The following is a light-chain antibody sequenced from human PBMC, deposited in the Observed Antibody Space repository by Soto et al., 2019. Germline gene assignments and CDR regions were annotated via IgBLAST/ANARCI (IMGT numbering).Light chain of an antibody. CDR2: GAS. V-gene: IGKV3-20*01. J-gene: IGKJ3*01. Sequence: MVLKQSPGTLSLTPGERATLSCRASQSVSSSYLAWYQQKPGQAPRLLIYGASSRATGIPDRLSGSGSGTDFTLSISSLEPEDSAVYYCQQDGSAPPFTFGPGTRVDIK. CDR1: QSVSSSY. CDR3: QQDGSAPPFT.